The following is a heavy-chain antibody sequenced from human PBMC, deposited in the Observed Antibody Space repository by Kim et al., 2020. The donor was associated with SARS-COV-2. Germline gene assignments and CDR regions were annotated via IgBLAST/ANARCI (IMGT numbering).Heavy chain of an antibody. J-gene: IGHJ5*02. D-gene: IGHD3-22*01. CDR2: IWYDGSNK. V-gene: IGHV3-33*01. CDR1: GFTFSSYG. CDR3: ARDHDSSGYYPRFDP. Sequence: GGSLRLSCAASGFTFSSYGMHWVRQAPGKGLEWVAVIWYDGSNKYYADSVKGRFTISRDKSKNTLYLQMNSLRAEDTAVYYCARDHDSSGYYPRFDPWGQGTLVTVSS.